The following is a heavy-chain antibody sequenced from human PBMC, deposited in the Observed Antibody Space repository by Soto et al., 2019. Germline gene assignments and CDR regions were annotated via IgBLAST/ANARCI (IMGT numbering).Heavy chain of an antibody. D-gene: IGHD5-12*01. J-gene: IGHJ4*02. Sequence: GGSLRLSCAASGFTFSSYGMHWVRQAPGKGLEWVAVISYDGSNKYYADSVKGRFTISRDNSKNTLYLQMNSLRAEDTAVYYCAKVQGDIVATTTLDYWGQGTLVTVSS. CDR1: GFTFSSYG. CDR2: ISYDGSNK. V-gene: IGHV3-30*18. CDR3: AKVQGDIVATTTLDY.